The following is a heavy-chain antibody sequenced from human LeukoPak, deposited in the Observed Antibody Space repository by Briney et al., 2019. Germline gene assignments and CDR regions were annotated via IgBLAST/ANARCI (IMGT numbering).Heavy chain of an antibody. D-gene: IGHD6-13*01. V-gene: IGHV4-34*01. CDR1: GGSFSGYY. J-gene: IGHJ5*02. Sequence: NSSETLSLTCAVYGGSFSGYYGSWIRQPPGKGLEWIGEINHSGSTNYNPSLKSRVTISVDTSKNQFSLKLSSVTAADTAVYYCARGRYSSSWYKLNNRFDPWGQGTLVTVSS. CDR3: ARGRYSSSWYKLNNRFDP. CDR2: INHSGST.